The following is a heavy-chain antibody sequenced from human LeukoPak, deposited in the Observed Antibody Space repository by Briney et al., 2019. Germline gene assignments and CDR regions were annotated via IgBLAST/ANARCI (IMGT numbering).Heavy chain of an antibody. CDR3: AKARGGSSGWDY. V-gene: IGHV3-23*01. CDR1: GFTFTNAW. Sequence: GGSLRLSCVDSGFTFTNAWMSWVRQAPGKGLEWVSAISGSGSSTYYADSVKGRFTISGDNSRNTLYLQMNSLRVEDTAVYYCAKARGGSSGWDYWGQGTLVTVSS. D-gene: IGHD6-19*01. CDR2: ISGSGSST. J-gene: IGHJ4*02.